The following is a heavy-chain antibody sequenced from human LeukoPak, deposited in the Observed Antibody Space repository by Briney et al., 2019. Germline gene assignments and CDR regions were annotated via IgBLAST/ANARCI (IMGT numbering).Heavy chain of an antibody. CDR2: INSDGSSI. D-gene: IGHD5-12*01. Sequence: GGPLRLSCAASGFTFGSYWMHWVRQAPGKGLMWVSRINSDGSSITYADSVKGRFTISRDNAKNTLYLQMNSLRVEDTAVYYCVREGRVSGYDFDYWGQGDLVTVSS. CDR3: VREGRVSGYDFDY. J-gene: IGHJ4*02. CDR1: GFTFGSYW. V-gene: IGHV3-74*03.